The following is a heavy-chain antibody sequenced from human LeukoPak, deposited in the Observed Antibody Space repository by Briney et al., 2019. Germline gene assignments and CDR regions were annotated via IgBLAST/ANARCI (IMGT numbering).Heavy chain of an antibody. Sequence: GASVTVSFTASGYTFTSYGISWVRQAPGQGLEWMGWISAYNGNINYAQKLQGRVTMTTDTSTSTAYMELRSLRSDDTAVYYCARVAPKLEYGMDVWGQGTTVTVSS. V-gene: IGHV1-18*01. J-gene: IGHJ6*02. CDR3: ARVAPKLEYGMDV. D-gene: IGHD1-1*01. CDR2: ISAYNGNI. CDR1: GYTFTSYG.